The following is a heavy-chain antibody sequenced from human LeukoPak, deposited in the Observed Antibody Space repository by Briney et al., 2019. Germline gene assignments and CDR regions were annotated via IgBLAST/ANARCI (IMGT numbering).Heavy chain of an antibody. CDR2: INHSGST. D-gene: IGHD3-10*01. CDR3: ARGRTTRYGSGSSMHYFDY. CDR1: GGSFSGYY. J-gene: IGHJ4*02. Sequence: SETLSLTCAVYGGSFSGYYWSWIRQPPGKGLEWIGEINHSGSTNYNPSLKSRVTISVDTSKNQFSLKLSSVTAADTAVYYCARGRTTRYGSGSSMHYFDYWGQGTLVTVSS. V-gene: IGHV4-34*01.